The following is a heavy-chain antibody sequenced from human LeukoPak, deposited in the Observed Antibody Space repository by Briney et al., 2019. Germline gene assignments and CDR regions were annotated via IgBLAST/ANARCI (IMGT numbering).Heavy chain of an antibody. CDR3: ARVVTYYDFWSGYSKGTNWFDP. CDR1: GGSISSGGYS. D-gene: IGHD3-3*01. CDR2: IYHSGST. V-gene: IGHV4-30-2*01. J-gene: IGHJ5*02. Sequence: SETLSLTCAVSGGSISSGGYSWSWTRQPPGKGLEWIGYIYHSGSTYYNPSLKSRVTISVDRSKNQFSLKLSSVTAADTAVYYCARVVTYYDFWSGYSKGTNWFDPWGQGTLVTVSS.